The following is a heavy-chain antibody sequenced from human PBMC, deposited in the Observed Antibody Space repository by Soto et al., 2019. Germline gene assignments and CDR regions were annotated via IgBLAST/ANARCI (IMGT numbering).Heavy chain of an antibody. V-gene: IGHV4-4*02. CDR2: IYRTGST. D-gene: IGHD1-7*01. Sequence: TLSLTCAVSGGSFTSNNWWTWVRQPPGQGLEWIGEIYRTGSTNYTPSLKSRVTISLDKSENQFSLKVSSLTAADTAVYYCASRNPGTSVDYWGQGTLVTVS. CDR3: ASRNPGTSVDY. J-gene: IGHJ4*02. CDR1: GGSFTSNNW.